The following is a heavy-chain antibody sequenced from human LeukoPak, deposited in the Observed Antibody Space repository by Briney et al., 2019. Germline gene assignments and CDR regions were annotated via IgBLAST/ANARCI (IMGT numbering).Heavy chain of an antibody. J-gene: IGHJ4*02. CDR1: GFTFNDYA. V-gene: IGHV3-21*01. D-gene: IGHD2-15*01. CDR2: ISRTSAYI. CDR3: ARDERRYCSDSNCYPGDY. Sequence: GGSLRLSCAASGFTFNDYAMKWVRQAPGKGLEWVAAISRTSAYIYYSDSLKGRFTISRDNAKNSVYLQIDSLRAEDTAIYYRARDERRYCSDSNCYPGDYWGQGTLVTVSS.